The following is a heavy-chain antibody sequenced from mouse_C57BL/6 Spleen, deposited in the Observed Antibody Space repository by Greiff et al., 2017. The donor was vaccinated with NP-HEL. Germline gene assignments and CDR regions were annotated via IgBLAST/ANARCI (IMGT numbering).Heavy chain of an antibody. CDR2: IYPGDGDT. D-gene: IGHD2-5*01. V-gene: IGHV1-82*01. CDR3: ARAYYSNYYDMDY. CDR1: GYAFSSSW. Sequence: VKLQESGPELVKPGASVKISCKASGYAFSSSWMNWVKQRPGQGLEWIGRIYPGDGDTNYNGKFKGKATLTADKSSSTAYMQLSSLTSEDSAVYVCARAYYSNYYDMDYWGQGTSVTVSA. J-gene: IGHJ4*01.